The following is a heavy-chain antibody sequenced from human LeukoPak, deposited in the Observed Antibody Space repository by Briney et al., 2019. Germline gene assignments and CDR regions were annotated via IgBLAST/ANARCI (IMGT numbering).Heavy chain of an antibody. D-gene: IGHD2-2*01. J-gene: IGHJ5*02. CDR1: GGSISSGDYY. CDR2: IYYSGST. V-gene: IGHV4-30-4*08. Sequence: SETLSLTCPVSGGSISSGDYYWSWIRQPPGKGLEWIGYIYYSGSTYYNPSLKSRVTISVDTSKNQFSLKLSSVTAADTAVYYCARAPVVPAYNWFDPWGQGTLVTVSS. CDR3: ARAPVVPAYNWFDP.